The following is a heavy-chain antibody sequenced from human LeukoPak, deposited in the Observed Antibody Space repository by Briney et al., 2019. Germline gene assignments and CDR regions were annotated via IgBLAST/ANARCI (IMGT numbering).Heavy chain of an antibody. CDR1: GFTFDDYA. D-gene: IGHD3-10*01. CDR3: AKGRYGDYYYYYGMDV. CDR2: ISWNSGSI. J-gene: IGHJ6*02. V-gene: IGHV3-9*01. Sequence: SLRLSCAASGFTFDDYAMHWVRQAPGKGLEWVSGISWNSGSIGYADSVKGRFTISRDNAKNSLYLQTNSLRAEDTALYYCAKGRYGDYYYYYGMDVWGQGTTVTVSS.